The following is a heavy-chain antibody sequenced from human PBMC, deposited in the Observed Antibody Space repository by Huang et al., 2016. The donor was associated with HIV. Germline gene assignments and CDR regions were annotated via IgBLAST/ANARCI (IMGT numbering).Heavy chain of an antibody. CDR3: ATVYRRFRNHDSGDYYFDY. V-gene: IGHV1-24*01. CDR2: FVPEECET. D-gene: IGHD3-22*01. Sequence: QVQLVQSGAEVKKPGASVKVSCKVSGYTLTELSMHWVRQAPGKGLEWMVCFVPEECETIYAQKFQGRVTMTEDTSTDTAYMELSSLRSEDTAVYYCATVYRRFRNHDSGDYYFDYWDQGTLVTVSS. J-gene: IGHJ4*02. CDR1: GYTLTELS.